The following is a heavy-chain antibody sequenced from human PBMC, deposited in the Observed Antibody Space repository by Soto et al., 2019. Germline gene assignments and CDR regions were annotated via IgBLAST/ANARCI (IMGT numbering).Heavy chain of an antibody. CDR2: ISSSSSYT. D-gene: IGHD3-3*01. V-gene: IGHV3-11*05. CDR3: AKDREIDDFWSGYSLNWFDP. J-gene: IGHJ5*02. CDR1: GFTFSDYY. Sequence: GGSLRLSCAASGFTFSDYYMTWIRQAPGKGLEWVSYISSSSSYTNYADSVKGRFTISRDNSKNTLYLQMNSLRAEDAAVYYCAKDREIDDFWSGYSLNWFDPWGQGTLVTVSS.